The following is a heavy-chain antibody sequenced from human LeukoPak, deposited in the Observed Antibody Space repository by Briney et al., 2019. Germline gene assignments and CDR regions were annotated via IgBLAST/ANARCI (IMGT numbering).Heavy chain of an antibody. D-gene: IGHD6-19*01. Sequence: GGSLRLSCAASGFTLSRGSMNWVRQAPGKGLEWVSFIDRDSSITYYADSVRGRFIISRDNARNSLFLQMNSLRAEDTAVYFCATYDSGWYLTYWGQGTLVTVSS. J-gene: IGHJ4*02. CDR1: GFTLSRGS. V-gene: IGHV3-48*01. CDR3: ATYDSGWYLTY. CDR2: IDRDSSIT.